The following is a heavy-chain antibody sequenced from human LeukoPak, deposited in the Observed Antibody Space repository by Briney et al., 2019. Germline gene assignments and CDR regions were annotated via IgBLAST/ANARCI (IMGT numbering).Heavy chain of an antibody. D-gene: IGHD2-2*01. V-gene: IGHV3-33*01. Sequence: GRSLRLSCAASGFTFRSYGMHWVRQAPGEGLEGVAVIWYDGSNKNHADSVKGRFTISRDNSKNTLYLQMNSLRAEDTAVYYCARDRAAAMEYYYMDVWGKGTTVTVSS. CDR2: IWYDGSNK. CDR3: ARDRAAAMEYYYMDV. CDR1: GFTFRSYG. J-gene: IGHJ6*03.